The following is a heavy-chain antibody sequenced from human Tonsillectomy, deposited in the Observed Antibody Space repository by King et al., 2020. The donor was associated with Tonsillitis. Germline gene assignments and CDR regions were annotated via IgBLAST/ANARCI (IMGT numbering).Heavy chain of an antibody. D-gene: IGHD2-2*01. V-gene: IGHV1-46*01. CDR3: ARDRPCSSISCSGGSWFDP. J-gene: IGHJ5*02. CDR1: GYTFTTYY. CDR2: INPSGGST. Sequence: QLVQSGAEVKKPGASVKVSCKASGYTFTTYYMHWVRQAPGQGLEWMGMINPSGGSTSYAQKFQDRVTMTRDTSTSIVYLDLSSLRSEDTAVYYCARDRPCSSISCSGGSWFDPWGQGTLVTVSS.